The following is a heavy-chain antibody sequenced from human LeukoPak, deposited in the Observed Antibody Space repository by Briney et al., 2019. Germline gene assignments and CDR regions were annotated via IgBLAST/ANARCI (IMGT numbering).Heavy chain of an antibody. CDR1: GGSISRYY. CDR2: IYTSGST. D-gene: IGHD5-12*01. CDR3: ARDLGYSGYDLGYYYMDV. V-gene: IGHV4-4*07. Sequence: SETLSLTCTVSGGSISRYYWSWLRQPAGKGLEWIGRIYTSGSTNYNPSLKSRVTMSVDTSKNQFSLKLSSVTAADTAVYYCARDLGYSGYDLGYYYMDVWGKGATVTISS. J-gene: IGHJ6*03.